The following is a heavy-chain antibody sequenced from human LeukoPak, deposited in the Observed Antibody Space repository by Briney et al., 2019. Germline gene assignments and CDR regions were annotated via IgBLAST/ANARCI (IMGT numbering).Heavy chain of an antibody. V-gene: IGHV3-21*01. Sequence: PGGSLRLSCAASGFTFSSYSMNWVRQAPGKGLEWVSSISSSSSYIYYADSVKGRFIISRDNAKNSLYLQMNSLRAEDTAVYYCARDSIRERSTGTYNWFDPWGQGTLVTVSS. J-gene: IGHJ5*02. CDR3: ARDSIRERSTGTYNWFDP. D-gene: IGHD1-1*01. CDR2: ISSSSSYI. CDR1: GFTFSSYS.